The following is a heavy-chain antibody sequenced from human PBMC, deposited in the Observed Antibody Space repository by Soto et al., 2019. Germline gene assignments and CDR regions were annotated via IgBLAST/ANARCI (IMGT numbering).Heavy chain of an antibody. Sequence: GASVKVSCKASGYTFTGYYMHWVRQAPGQGLEWMGWINPNGGGTNYAQKFQGRVTMTRDTSISTAYMELSRLRSDDTAVYYCARATVGNYDMDVWGQGTTVTVSS. CDR2: INPNGGGT. J-gene: IGHJ6*02. CDR1: GYTFTGYY. V-gene: IGHV1-2*02. D-gene: IGHD1-26*01. CDR3: ARATVGNYDMDV.